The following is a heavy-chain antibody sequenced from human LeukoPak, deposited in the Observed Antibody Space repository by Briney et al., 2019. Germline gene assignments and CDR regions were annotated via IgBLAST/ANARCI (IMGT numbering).Heavy chain of an antibody. D-gene: IGHD3-22*01. Sequence: SVKVSCKASGYTFTSYGISWVRQAPGQGLEWMGGIIPIFGTANYAQKFQGRVTITADESTSTAYMELSSLRSEDTAVYYCARGGRSYYYDSSGYFFWGQGTLVTVSS. J-gene: IGHJ4*02. V-gene: IGHV1-69*13. CDR2: IIPIFGTA. CDR1: GYTFTSYG. CDR3: ARGGRSYYYDSSGYFF.